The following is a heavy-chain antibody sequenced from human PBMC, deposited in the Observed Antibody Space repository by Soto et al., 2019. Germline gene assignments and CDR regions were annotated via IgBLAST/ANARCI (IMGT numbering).Heavy chain of an antibody. CDR2: ISSSSSTI. D-gene: IGHD1-26*01. CDR1: GFTFSSYS. J-gene: IGHJ6*03. V-gene: IGHV3-48*01. CDR3: GALKSYYYYMDV. Sequence: GGSLRLSCAASGFTFSSYSMNWVRQAPGKGLEWVSYISSSSSTIYYADSVKGRFTISRDDAKNSLYLQMNSLRAEDTAVYYCGALKSYYYYMDVWGKGTTVTVSS.